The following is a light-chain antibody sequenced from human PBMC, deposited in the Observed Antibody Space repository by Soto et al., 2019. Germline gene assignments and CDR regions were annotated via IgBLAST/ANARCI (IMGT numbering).Light chain of an antibody. Sequence: QSVLTQPPSVSGAPGQRVTISCTGSNSNIGAGYDVHWYQQLPGTAPKLLIYGNSNRPSGVPDRFSGSKSVTSASLAITGLQAEDEADYYCQSYDSDLSAWVFGGGTKVTVL. V-gene: IGLV1-40*01. CDR2: GNS. J-gene: IGLJ3*02. CDR3: QSYDSDLSAWV. CDR1: NSNIGAGYD.